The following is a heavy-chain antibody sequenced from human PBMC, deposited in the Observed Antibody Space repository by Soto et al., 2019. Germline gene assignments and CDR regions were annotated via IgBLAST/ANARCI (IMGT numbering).Heavy chain of an antibody. J-gene: IGHJ1*01. CDR2: IYYSGAT. D-gene: IGHD3-22*01. CDR1: GDFIASSSYY. CDR3: GRYFDTSARPYFRH. V-gene: IGHV4-39*01. Sequence: SETLSLTCSVSGDFIASSSYYWVWIRQPPGKGLEWVGTIYYSGATYYNPSLKSRLTISVDTSKNQFSLRLSSVTAADTAVYYCGRYFDTSARPYFRHWGKGTIVT.